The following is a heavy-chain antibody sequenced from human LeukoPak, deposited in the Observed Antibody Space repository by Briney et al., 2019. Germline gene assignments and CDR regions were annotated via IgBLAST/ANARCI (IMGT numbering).Heavy chain of an antibody. Sequence: PSETLSLTCTVSGGSISSGCYYWSWIRQPAGKGLEWIGRINTSGSTNYNPSFKSRVTISVDTSKNQFSLKLSSVTAADTAVYYCARGHPYYDILTGPSPDAFDIWGQGTMVTVSS. D-gene: IGHD3-9*01. CDR2: INTSGST. CDR1: GGSISSGCYY. V-gene: IGHV4-61*02. CDR3: ARGHPYYDILTGPSPDAFDI. J-gene: IGHJ3*02.